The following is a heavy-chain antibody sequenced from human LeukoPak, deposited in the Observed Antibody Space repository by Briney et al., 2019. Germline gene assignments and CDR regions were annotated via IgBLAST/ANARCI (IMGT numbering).Heavy chain of an antibody. CDR2: ISWNSGSI. CDR3: AKAAYCSGGSCYSNFDY. J-gene: IGHJ4*02. V-gene: IGHV3-9*01. CDR1: GFTFDDYA. D-gene: IGHD2-15*01. Sequence: LPGRSLRLSCAASGFTFDDYAMHWVRQAPGKGLEWVSGISWNSGSIGYADSVKGRFTISRDNAKNSLYLQMNSLRAEDTALYYCAKAAYCSGGSCYSNFDYWSQGTLVTVSS.